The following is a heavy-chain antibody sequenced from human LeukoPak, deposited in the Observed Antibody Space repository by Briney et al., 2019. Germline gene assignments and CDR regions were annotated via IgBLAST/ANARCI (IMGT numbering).Heavy chain of an antibody. CDR2: INHSGST. CDR3: ASDFNTAFNAFDI. CDR1: GGSISSSNW. J-gene: IGHJ3*02. V-gene: IGHV4-4*02. D-gene: IGHD5-18*01. Sequence: SGTLSLTCAVSGGSISSSNWWSWVRQPPGKGLEWIGEINHSGSTNYNPSLKSRVTISVDTSKNQFSLKLSSVTAADTAVYYCASDFNTAFNAFDIWGQGTMVTVSS.